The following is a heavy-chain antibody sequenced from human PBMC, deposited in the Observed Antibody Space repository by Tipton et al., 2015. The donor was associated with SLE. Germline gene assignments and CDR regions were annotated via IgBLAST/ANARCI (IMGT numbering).Heavy chain of an antibody. J-gene: IGHJ4*02. V-gene: IGHV1-18*01. D-gene: IGHD6-19*01. CDR2: ISAYNGNT. CDR3: ATTPPYSSDWHLDY. Sequence: QSGPEVKKPGASVKVSCKASGYTFNTYGISWVRQAPGQGLEWMGWISAYNGNTNYAQKFQGRVTMTTDTSTSTAYMEMRSLRSDDTAVYYCATTPPYSSDWHLDYWGQGTLVTVSS. CDR1: GYTFNTYG.